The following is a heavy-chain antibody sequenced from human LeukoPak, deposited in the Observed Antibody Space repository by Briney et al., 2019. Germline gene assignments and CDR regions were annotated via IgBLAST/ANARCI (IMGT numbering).Heavy chain of an antibody. D-gene: IGHD6-13*01. CDR2: TYYSGST. J-gene: IGHJ3*02. Sequence: SETLSLTCTVSGGSISSYYWSWIRQPPGKGLEWIGYTYYSGSTNYNPSLKSRVTISVDTSKNQFSLKLSSVTAADTAVYYCARGSSSQYWAALPDAFDIWGQGTMVTVSS. V-gene: IGHV4-59*01. CDR1: GGSISSYY. CDR3: ARGSSSQYWAALPDAFDI.